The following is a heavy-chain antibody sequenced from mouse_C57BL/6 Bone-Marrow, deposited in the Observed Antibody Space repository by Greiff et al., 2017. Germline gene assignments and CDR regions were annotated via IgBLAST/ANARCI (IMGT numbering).Heavy chain of an antibody. J-gene: IGHJ4*01. Sequence: QVQLQQSGPELVKPGASVKISCKASGYAFSSSWMNWVKQRPGKGLEWIGRIYPGDGDTNYNGKFKGKATLTAGKSSSTAYMQLSSLTSEDSAVYFWARSGGYGEPYYAMDYWGQGTSVTVSS. CDR2: IYPGDGDT. D-gene: IGHD2-2*01. V-gene: IGHV1-82*01. CDR1: GYAFSSSW. CDR3: ARSGGYGEPYYAMDY.